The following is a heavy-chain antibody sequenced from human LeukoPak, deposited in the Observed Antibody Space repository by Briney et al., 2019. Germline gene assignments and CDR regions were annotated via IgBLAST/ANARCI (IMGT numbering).Heavy chain of an antibody. CDR3: ASFKRGYDFWSGYQFDY. V-gene: IGHV4-59*01. CDR1: GGSISSYY. Sequence: PSETLSLTCTVSGGSISSYYWSWIRQPPGKGLEWIGYIYYSGSTNYNPSLESRVTISVDTSKNQFSLKLSSVTAADTAVYYCASFKRGYDFWSGYQFDYWGQGTLVTVSS. D-gene: IGHD3-3*01. J-gene: IGHJ4*02. CDR2: IYYSGST.